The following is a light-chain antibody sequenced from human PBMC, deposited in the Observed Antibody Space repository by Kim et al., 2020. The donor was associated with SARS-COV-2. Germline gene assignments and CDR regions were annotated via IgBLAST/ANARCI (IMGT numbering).Light chain of an antibody. CDR2: GAS. J-gene: IGKJ1*01. CDR1: QSVSSSY. CDR3: QQYGSSRT. V-gene: IGKV3-20*01. Sequence: LSPGERATLPCRASQSVSSSYLAWYQQKPGQAPRLLIYGASSRATGIPDRFSGSGSGTDFTLTISRLETEDFAVYYCQQYGSSRTFGQGTKVDIK.